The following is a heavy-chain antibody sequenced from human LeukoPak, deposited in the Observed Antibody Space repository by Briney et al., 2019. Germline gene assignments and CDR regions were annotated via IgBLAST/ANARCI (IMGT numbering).Heavy chain of an antibody. J-gene: IGHJ4*02. D-gene: IGHD1-7*01. Sequence: ASVKVSCKASGYTFTGYYMHWVRQAPGQGLEWMERINPNSGGTNYAQKFQGRVTMTRDTSISTAYMELSRLRSDDTAVYYCAREALTGTTHRSFDYWGQGTLVTVSS. V-gene: IGHV1-2*06. CDR1: GYTFTGYY. CDR3: AREALTGTTHRSFDY. CDR2: INPNSGGT.